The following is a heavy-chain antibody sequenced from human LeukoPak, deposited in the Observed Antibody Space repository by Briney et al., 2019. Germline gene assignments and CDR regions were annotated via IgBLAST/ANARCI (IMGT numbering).Heavy chain of an antibody. CDR1: GGSFSGYY. CDR3: ARQNGGYDLGPLDY. V-gene: IGHV4-34*01. D-gene: IGHD5-12*01. Sequence: SETLSLTCAVYGGSFSGYYWSWIRQPPGKGLEWIGEINHSGSTNYNPSLKSRVTISVDTSKKQFSLKLSSVTAADTAVYYCARQNGGYDLGPLDYWGQGTLVTVSS. CDR2: INHSGST. J-gene: IGHJ4*02.